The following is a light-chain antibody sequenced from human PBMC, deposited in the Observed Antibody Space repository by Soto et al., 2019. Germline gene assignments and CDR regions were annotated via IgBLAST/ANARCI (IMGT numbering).Light chain of an antibody. J-gene: IGKJ1*01. CDR1: QSVRSRY. CDR2: GAS. V-gene: IGKV3-20*01. Sequence: EIVLTQSPGTLSLSPGERATLSCRASQSVRSRYLAWYQQKPGQAPRLLIYGASTRATVIPDRFSGSGSGTDFTLTISRLEPEDFALYYCQQYATSPWTFGQGTKVEIK. CDR3: QQYATSPWT.